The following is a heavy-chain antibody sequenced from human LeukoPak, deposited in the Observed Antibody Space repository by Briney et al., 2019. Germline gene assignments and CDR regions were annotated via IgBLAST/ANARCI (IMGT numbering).Heavy chain of an antibody. CDR2: INPNSGGT. J-gene: IGHJ4*02. Sequence: ASVKVSCKASGYTFTSYGISWVRQAPGQGLEWMGWINPNSGGTNYAQKFQGRVTMTRDTSISTAYMELSRLRSDDTAVYYCARVVLGSYYGSAYNYWGQGTLVTVSS. V-gene: IGHV1-2*02. CDR1: GYTFTSYG. CDR3: ARVVLGSYYGSAYNY. D-gene: IGHD3-10*01.